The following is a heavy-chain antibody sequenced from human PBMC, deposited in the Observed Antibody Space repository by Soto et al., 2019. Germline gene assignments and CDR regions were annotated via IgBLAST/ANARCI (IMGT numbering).Heavy chain of an antibody. D-gene: IGHD2-8*01. Sequence: SVKVSCKASGGTFSSSAISWVRQAPGQGLEWMGVIIPIFDTTNYAQKFQGRLTITADDSTSTAYMELSSLRSEDTAMYFCARGGYCSNGACYRAVDHWGQGSQVTVS. V-gene: IGHV1-69*13. CDR1: GGTFSSSA. J-gene: IGHJ4*02. CDR2: IIPIFDTT. CDR3: ARGGYCSNGACYRAVDH.